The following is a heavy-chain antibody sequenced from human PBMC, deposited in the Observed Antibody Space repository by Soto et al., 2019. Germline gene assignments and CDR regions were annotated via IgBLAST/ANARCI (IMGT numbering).Heavy chain of an antibody. CDR2: IIPILGIA. CDR3: ARDPHLDYYDSSGPDDY. CDR1: GGTFSSYT. Sequence: GASVKVSCKASGGTFSSYTISWVRQAPGQGLEWMGRIIPILGIANYAQKFQGRVTITADKSTSTAYMELSSLRSEDTAVYYCARDPHLDYYDSSGPDDYWGQGTLVTVSS. D-gene: IGHD3-22*01. J-gene: IGHJ4*02. V-gene: IGHV1-69*04.